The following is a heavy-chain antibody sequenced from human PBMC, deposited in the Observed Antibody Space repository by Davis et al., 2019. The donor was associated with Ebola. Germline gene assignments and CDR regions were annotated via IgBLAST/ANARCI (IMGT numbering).Heavy chain of an antibody. Sequence: SETLSLTCTVSGGSISSGGYCWSWIRQHPGKGLEWIGYIYYSGSTYYNPSLKSRVTISVDTSKNQFSLKLSSVTAADTAVYYCARDRRNWYPGVGGFDIWGQGTMVTVSS. CDR1: GGSISSGGYC. V-gene: IGHV4-31*03. CDR3: ARDRRNWYPGVGGFDI. D-gene: IGHD1-26*01. J-gene: IGHJ3*02. CDR2: IYYSGST.